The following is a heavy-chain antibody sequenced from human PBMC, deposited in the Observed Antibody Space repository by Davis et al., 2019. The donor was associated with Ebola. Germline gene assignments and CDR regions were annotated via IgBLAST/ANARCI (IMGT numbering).Heavy chain of an antibody. J-gene: IGHJ4*02. D-gene: IGHD5-18*01. V-gene: IGHV3-23*01. Sequence: GESLKISCAASGFTFGTHARSWVRQAPGKGLEWVSAISVSGANTYYADFAKGRFTISRDNSKNTLYLQMNSLRAEDTAVYYCARERIQLWLQIDYWGQGTLVTVSS. CDR2: ISVSGANT. CDR1: GFTFGTHA. CDR3: ARERIQLWLQIDY.